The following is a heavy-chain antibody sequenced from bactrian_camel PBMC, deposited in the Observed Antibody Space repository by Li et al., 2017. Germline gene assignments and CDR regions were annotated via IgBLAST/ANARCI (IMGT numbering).Heavy chain of an antibody. Sequence: HVQLVESGGGSVQAGGSLRLSCAASGTTGTFGCMGWFRQAPGKEREGVAYISPGGASTWIDGSVKGRFAVWRDNDKNTIYLQMNDLKPEDSAMYYCAARRTIGVPGWQCTAKARADGDYWGQGTQVTVS. V-gene: IGHV3S54*01. D-gene: IGHD5*01. CDR3: AARRTIGVPGWQCTAKARADGDY. J-gene: IGHJ4*01. CDR2: ISPGGAST. CDR1: GTTGTFGC.